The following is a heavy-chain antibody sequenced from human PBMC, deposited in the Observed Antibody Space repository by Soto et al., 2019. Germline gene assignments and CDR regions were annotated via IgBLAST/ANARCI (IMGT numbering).Heavy chain of an antibody. D-gene: IGHD6-19*01. J-gene: IGHJ4*02. CDR2: IDYRGST. Sequence: QLQLQESGPGLVKPSETLSLTCTVSGGSISSSSYYWGWIRQTPGKSLEWIGSIDYRGSTYYNPSIKSRATISVDTSKNHFSLQLSSVTAADTAVYYCARLAQFISGWTYFDYLGQGTLVSVSS. CDR3: ARLAQFISGWTYFDY. CDR1: GGSISSSSYY. V-gene: IGHV4-39*02.